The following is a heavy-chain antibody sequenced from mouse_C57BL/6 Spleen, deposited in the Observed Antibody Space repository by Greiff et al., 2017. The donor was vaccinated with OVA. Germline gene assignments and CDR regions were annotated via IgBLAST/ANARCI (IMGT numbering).Heavy chain of an antibody. D-gene: IGHD2-2*01. V-gene: IGHV14-3*01. Sequence: EVQLQQSVAELVRPGASVKLSCTASGFTITNTYMHWVKQRPEQGLEWIGRIDPANGNTNYAPKFKGTATMTADTSSNTAYLQLSSLTSEDAAIYCCARGYESYAMDYWGQGTSVTVSA. J-gene: IGHJ4*01. CDR1: GFTITNTY. CDR3: ARGYESYAMDY. CDR2: IDPANGNT.